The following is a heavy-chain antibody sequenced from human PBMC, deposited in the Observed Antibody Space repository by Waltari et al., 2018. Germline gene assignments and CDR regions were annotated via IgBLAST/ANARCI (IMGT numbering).Heavy chain of an antibody. J-gene: IGHJ4*02. Sequence: EVQLVESGGGLVQPGKSLSLSCVASGFMFEEGARHWVRQVPGKGLEWLSGISWNSNSIVYADSVKGRFTISRDNAENSVYLLMNNLRAEDTALYYCVRDAFGNTIGGVFDYWGQGTLLTVSS. D-gene: IGHD3-3*01. CDR2: ISWNSNSI. CDR1: GFMFEEGA. CDR3: VRDAFGNTIGGVFDY. V-gene: IGHV3-9*01.